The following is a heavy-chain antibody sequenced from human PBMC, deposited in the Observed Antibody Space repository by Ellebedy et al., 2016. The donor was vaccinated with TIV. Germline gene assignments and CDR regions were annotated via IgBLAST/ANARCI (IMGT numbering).Heavy chain of an antibody. CDR1: GFPFDSYV. D-gene: IGHD5/OR15-5a*01. Sequence: GESLKIPCAASGFPFDSYVMNWVRQAPGKGLEWVALISYDGSNKYFADSVQGRFTISRDNSQNTLYLLMNSLSGDDTAIYYCARALNHVDTVSTAPLDCWGQGTLVTVSS. CDR3: ARALNHVDTVSTAPLDC. V-gene: IGHV3-30*04. CDR2: ISYDGSNK. J-gene: IGHJ4*02.